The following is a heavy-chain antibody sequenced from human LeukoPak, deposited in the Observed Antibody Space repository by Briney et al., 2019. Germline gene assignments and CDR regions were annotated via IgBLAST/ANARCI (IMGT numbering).Heavy chain of an antibody. Sequence: ASVKVSCKASGYTFTGYYMHWVRQAPGQGLEWMGWINPNSGGTNYAQKFQGRVTMTRDTSISTAYMELNSLRAEDTAVYYCATHKGSRRMIVVVRDQPPFDYWGQGTLVTVSS. J-gene: IGHJ4*02. CDR2: INPNSGGT. D-gene: IGHD3-22*01. CDR1: GYTFTGYY. CDR3: ATHKGSRRMIVVVRDQPPFDY. V-gene: IGHV1-2*02.